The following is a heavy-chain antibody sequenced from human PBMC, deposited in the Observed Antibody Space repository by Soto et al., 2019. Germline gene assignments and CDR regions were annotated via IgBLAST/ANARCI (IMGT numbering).Heavy chain of an antibody. D-gene: IGHD2-21*02. Sequence: SVKVSCKASGGTFSSYAISWVRQAPGQGLEWMGGIIPIFGTANYAQKFQGRVTITADESTSTAYMELSSLRSEDTAVYYCARAEIVVVTATHNWFDPWGQGTLVTVSS. CDR2: IIPIFGTA. J-gene: IGHJ5*02. V-gene: IGHV1-69*13. CDR1: GGTFSSYA. CDR3: ARAEIVVVTATHNWFDP.